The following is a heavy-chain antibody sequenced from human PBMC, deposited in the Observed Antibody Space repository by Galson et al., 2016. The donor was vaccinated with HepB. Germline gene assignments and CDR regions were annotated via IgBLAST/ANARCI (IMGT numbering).Heavy chain of an antibody. Sequence: SLRLSCAASRFSLSTYDMHWVRQAPGKGLKWVAVISYDGSNKLYAESVKGRFSISKDNSKNTLYLQMNSLRAEDTAVYYCVRGEEVLYFSLDHGMDVWGQGTTVTVSS. CDR1: RFSLSTYD. CDR2: ISYDGSNK. V-gene: IGHV3-30-3*01. D-gene: IGHD2/OR15-2a*01. CDR3: VRGEEVLYFSLDHGMDV. J-gene: IGHJ6*02.